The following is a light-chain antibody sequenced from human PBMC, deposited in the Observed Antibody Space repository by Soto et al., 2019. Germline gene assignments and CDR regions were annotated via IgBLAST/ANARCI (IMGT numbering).Light chain of an antibody. CDR2: AAS. Sequence: AGLLTQSPSSFSASTGDRATITCLASQDIHNYLAWSQQVPGKAPKLLLYAASILQTGVPSRFSGSGSGTDFTLTLDGLQSEDFATYFCQHYYNYPWTLGQGTTVE. CDR3: QHYYNYPWT. V-gene: IGKV1-8*01. J-gene: IGKJ1*01. CDR1: QDIHNY.